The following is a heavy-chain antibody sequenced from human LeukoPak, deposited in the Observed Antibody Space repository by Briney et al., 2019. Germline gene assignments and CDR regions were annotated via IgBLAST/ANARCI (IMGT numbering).Heavy chain of an antibody. CDR3: ARGQIAAAGTNDY. CDR1: VYTFTSYD. D-gene: IGHD6-13*01. CDR2: MNPNSGNT. J-gene: IGHJ4*02. Sequence: ASVKVSCKASVYTFTSYDINWVRQAPGQGLEWMGWMNPNSGNTGYAQKFQGRVTMTRNTSISTAYMELSSLRSEDTAVYYCARGQIAAAGTNDYWGQGTLVTVSP. V-gene: IGHV1-8*01.